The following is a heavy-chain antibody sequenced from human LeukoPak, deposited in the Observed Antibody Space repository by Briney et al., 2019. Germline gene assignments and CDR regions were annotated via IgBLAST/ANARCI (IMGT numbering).Heavy chain of an antibody. V-gene: IGHV4-59*08. CDR2: IYYSGST. Sequence: SETPSLTCTVSGGSISSYSWSWIRQPPGKGLEWIGYIYYSGSTTYNRSLKSRVTMSLDTSEDQFSLKLRSVTAADTAVYYCARQAISGVAIDCWGQGRLVTVSS. CDR3: ARQAISGVAIDC. D-gene: IGHD3-3*01. J-gene: IGHJ4*01. CDR1: GGSISSYS.